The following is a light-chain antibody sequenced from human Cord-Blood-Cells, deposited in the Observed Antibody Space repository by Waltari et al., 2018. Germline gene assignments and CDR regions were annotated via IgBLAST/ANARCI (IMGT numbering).Light chain of an antibody. CDR3: SSYTSSSTWV. V-gene: IGLV2-14*01. Sequence: QSALTQPASVSGSPGQSITIPCTGTSSDVGGYNYVSWYQQHPGKAPKLMIYDVSNRPSGVSTRFSGSKSGNTASLTISGLQAEDEADYYCSSYTSSSTWVFGGGTKLPVL. J-gene: IGLJ3*02. CDR2: DVS. CDR1: SSDVGGYNY.